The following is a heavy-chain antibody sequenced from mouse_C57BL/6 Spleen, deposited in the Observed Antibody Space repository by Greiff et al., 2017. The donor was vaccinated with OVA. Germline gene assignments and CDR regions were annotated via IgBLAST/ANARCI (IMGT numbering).Heavy chain of an antibody. CDR3: ARPPSYSNYVGWYFDV. J-gene: IGHJ1*03. D-gene: IGHD2-5*01. Sequence: EVKLVESGGGLVKPGGSLKLSCAASGFTFSDYGMHWVRQAPEKGLEWVAYISSGSSTIYYADTVKGRFTISRDNAKNTLFLQMTSLRSEDTAMYYCARPPSYSNYVGWYFDVWGTGTTVTVSS. CDR1: GFTFSDYG. V-gene: IGHV5-17*01. CDR2: ISSGSSTI.